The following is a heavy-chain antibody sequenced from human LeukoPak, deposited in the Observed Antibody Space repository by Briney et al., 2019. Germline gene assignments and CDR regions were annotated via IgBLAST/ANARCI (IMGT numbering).Heavy chain of an antibody. CDR3: AAGDIVRGVISSYEY. J-gene: IGHJ4*02. D-gene: IGHD3-10*01. CDR2: IVVCSGNT. V-gene: IGHV1-58*02. CDR1: GFTFTSSA. Sequence: SVKASCKASGFTFTSSAMQWVRQARGQRLEWIGWIVVCSGNTNYAQKFQERVTITRDMSTSTAYMELSSLRSEDTAVYYCAAGDIVRGVISSYEYWGQGTLVTVSS.